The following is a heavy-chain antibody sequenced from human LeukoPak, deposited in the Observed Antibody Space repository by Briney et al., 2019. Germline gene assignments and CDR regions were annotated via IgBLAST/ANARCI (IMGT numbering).Heavy chain of an antibody. CDR2: VGPSGART. Sequence: PGGSLRLSCAASGFTFSSYWMHWVRQAPGKGLEWVSGVGPSGARTYYADSVKGRFTVSRDNSKNMVFLQMSSLRAEDTAIYYCAKDDAYLQYDDWGQGTLVTVSS. CDR3: AKDDAYLQYDD. J-gene: IGHJ4*02. CDR1: GFTFSSYW. D-gene: IGHD5-24*01. V-gene: IGHV3-23*01.